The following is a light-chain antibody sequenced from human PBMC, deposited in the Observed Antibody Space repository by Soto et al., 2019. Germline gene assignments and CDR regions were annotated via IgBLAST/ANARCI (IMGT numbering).Light chain of an antibody. CDR3: QQYNSYRRT. J-gene: IGKJ1*01. CDR1: QSISSW. V-gene: IGKV1-5*03. Sequence: DIQMTQPRSTLSASVGDRVTITCRASQSISSWLAWYQQKPGKAPKLLIYKASSLESGVPSRFSGSGSGTEFTLTISSLQPDDFATYYCQQYNSYRRTFGQGTKVEIK. CDR2: KAS.